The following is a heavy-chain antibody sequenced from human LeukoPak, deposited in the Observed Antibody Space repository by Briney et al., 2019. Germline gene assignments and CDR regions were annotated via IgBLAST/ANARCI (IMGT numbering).Heavy chain of an antibody. J-gene: IGHJ3*02. Sequence: GGSLRLSCAASGFTFSNFAMHWVRQAPGKGLEWVAVISYDGSNKYYADSVKGRFTISRDNSKNTLYLQMNSLRAEDTAVYFCARDREAFDIWGQGTMVTVSS. CDR1: GFTFSNFA. CDR2: ISYDGSNK. V-gene: IGHV3-30-3*01. CDR3: ARDREAFDI.